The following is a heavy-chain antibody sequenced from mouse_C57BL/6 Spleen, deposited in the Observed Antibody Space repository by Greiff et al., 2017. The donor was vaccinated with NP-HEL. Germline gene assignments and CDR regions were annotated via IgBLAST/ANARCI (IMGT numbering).Heavy chain of an antibody. CDR2: IRSKSNNYAT. J-gene: IGHJ4*01. V-gene: IGHV10-1*01. Sequence: EVMLVESGGGLVQPKGSLKLSCAASGFSFNTYAMNWVRQAPGKGLEWVARIRSKSNNYATYYADSVKDRFTISRDDSKSILYLQMNNLKTEDTAMYYCVRQHYYYAMDYWGQGTSVTVSS. CDR1: GFSFNTYA. CDR3: VRQHYYYAMDY.